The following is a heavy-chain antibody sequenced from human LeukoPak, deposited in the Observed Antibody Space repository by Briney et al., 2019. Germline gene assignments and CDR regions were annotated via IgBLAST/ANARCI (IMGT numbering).Heavy chain of an antibody. CDR1: GGSINTNYYI. CDR2: IYYSGNT. CDR3: AQRHGSGSYYGTFDY. J-gene: IGHJ4*02. D-gene: IGHD3-10*01. Sequence: PSETLSLTCTVSGGSINTNYYIWGWIRQPPGKGLEWIGYIYYSGNTYYNPSLKSRVTISVDTSKNQFSLSLSSVTAADTAVYYCAQRHGSGSYYGTFDYWGQGTLVTVSS. V-gene: IGHV4-30-4*08.